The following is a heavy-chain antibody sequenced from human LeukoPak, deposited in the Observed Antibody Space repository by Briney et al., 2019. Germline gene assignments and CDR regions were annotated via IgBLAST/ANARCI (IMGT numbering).Heavy chain of an antibody. CDR3: ARSPVDYGDYLRLDY. CDR1: GFTFSSYW. Sequence: SGGSLRLSCAASGFTFSSYWMSWVRQAPGKGLEWVANIKQDGSEKYYVDSVKGRFTISRDNAKNSLYLQMNSLRAEDTAVYYCARSPVDYGDYLRLDYWGQGTLVTVSS. D-gene: IGHD4-17*01. J-gene: IGHJ4*02. V-gene: IGHV3-7*01. CDR2: IKQDGSEK.